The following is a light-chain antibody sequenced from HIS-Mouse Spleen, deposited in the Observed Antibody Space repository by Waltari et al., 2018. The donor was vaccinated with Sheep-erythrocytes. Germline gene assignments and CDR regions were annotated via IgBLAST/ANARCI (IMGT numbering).Light chain of an antibody. CDR2: QDS. Sequence: SYELTQPPSVSVSPGQTASIPCPGDKLGDKYACWYQQKPGQSPVLVIYQDSKRPSGIPERFSGSKSGNTASLTISGLQAEDEADYYCCSYAGSYTWVFGGGTKLTVL. CDR3: CSYAGSYTWV. J-gene: IGLJ3*02. V-gene: IGLV3-1*01. CDR1: KLGDKY.